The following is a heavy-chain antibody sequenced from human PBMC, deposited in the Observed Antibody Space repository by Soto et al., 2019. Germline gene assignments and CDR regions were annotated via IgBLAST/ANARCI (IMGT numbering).Heavy chain of an antibody. Sequence: GGSLRLSCSASGFTFSSYAMSWVRQAPGKGLEWVSTISVSGGTTYYADSVKGRFTISGDNSKNTLYLQMNSLRVEDTAIYYCARYINEIFWPHEYWGEGTLVTVTS. J-gene: IGHJ4*02. CDR3: ARYINEIFWPHEY. D-gene: IGHD3-9*01. V-gene: IGHV3-23*01. CDR2: ISVSGGTT. CDR1: GFTFSSYA.